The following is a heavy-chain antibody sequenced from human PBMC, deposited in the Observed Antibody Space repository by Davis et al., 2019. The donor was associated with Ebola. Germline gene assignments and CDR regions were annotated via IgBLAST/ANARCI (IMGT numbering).Heavy chain of an antibody. D-gene: IGHD6-6*01. CDR2: ISSSGSTI. Sequence: GESLKISCAASGFTFSSYEMNWVRQAPGKGLEWVSYISSSGSTIYYADSVKGRFTISRDNAKNSLYLQMNSLRAEDTAVYYCARDGGSYSSSYYYYMDVWGKGTTVTVSS. CDR1: GFTFSSYE. V-gene: IGHV3-48*03. J-gene: IGHJ6*03. CDR3: ARDGGSYSSSYYYYMDV.